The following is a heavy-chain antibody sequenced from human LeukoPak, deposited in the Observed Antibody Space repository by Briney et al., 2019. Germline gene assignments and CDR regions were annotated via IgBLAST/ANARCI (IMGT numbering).Heavy chain of an antibody. J-gene: IGHJ3*02. V-gene: IGHV3-11*01. CDR1: GSTLSDYY. D-gene: IGHD1-1*01. CDR3: AIGQNGVCYI. Sequence: GGSLRLSCAASGSTLSDYYTSWIRQAPGKGLEWVSYISSSVSNIYYADSVTGRFTISRDNAKNSLYLQMNSLRAENTAVYYCAIGQNGVCYIWGQGTMLTAS. CDR2: ISSSVSNI.